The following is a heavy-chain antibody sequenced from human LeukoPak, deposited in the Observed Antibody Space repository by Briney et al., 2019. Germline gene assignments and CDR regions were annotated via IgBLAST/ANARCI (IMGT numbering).Heavy chain of an antibody. CDR1: GGTFSSYA. D-gene: IGHD2/OR15-2a*01. CDR2: IIPIFGTA. V-gene: IGHV1-69*13. CDR3: ARRVISRVYYYYGMDV. J-gene: IGHJ6*02. Sequence: SVKVSCKASGGTFSSYAISWVRQAPGQGLEWMGGIIPIFGTANYAQKFQGRVTITADESTSTAYMELSSLRSEDTAVYYCARRVISRVYYYYGMDVWGQGTTVTVSS.